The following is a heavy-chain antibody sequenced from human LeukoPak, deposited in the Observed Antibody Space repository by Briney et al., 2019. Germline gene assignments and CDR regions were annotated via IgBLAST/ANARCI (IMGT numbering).Heavy chain of an antibody. CDR3: ARKTRDYGDKLLDY. D-gene: IGHD4-17*01. Sequence: SETLSLTCAVYGGSFSGYYWSWIRQPPGKGLEWIGEINHSGSTNYNPSLKSRVTISVDTSKNQFSLKLSSVTAADTAVYYCARKTRDYGDKLLDYWGQGALVTVSS. V-gene: IGHV4-34*01. J-gene: IGHJ4*02. CDR1: GGSFSGYY. CDR2: INHSGST.